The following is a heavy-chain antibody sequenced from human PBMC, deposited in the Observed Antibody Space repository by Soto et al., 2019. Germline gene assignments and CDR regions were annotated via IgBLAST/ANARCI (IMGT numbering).Heavy chain of an antibody. V-gene: IGHV4-4*02. D-gene: IGHD1-26*01. Sequence: QVQLQESGPGLVKPSGTLSLTCAVSGGSIRSNNWWSWVRQPPGKGLEWIGEIFHSGSTNYNPSLKTRVTISVDTSKNQFSLKLSSVTAADTAVYYWARVYSGSYSDYWGQGTLVTVSS. CDR1: GGSIRSNNW. CDR2: IFHSGST. J-gene: IGHJ4*02. CDR3: ARVYSGSYSDY.